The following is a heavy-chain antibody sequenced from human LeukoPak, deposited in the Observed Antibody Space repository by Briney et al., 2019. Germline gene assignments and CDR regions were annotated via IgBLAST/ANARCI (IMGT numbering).Heavy chain of an antibody. D-gene: IGHD4-17*01. V-gene: IGHV4-34*01. CDR2: INHSGST. J-gene: IGHJ4*02. CDR1: GGSFSGYY. CDR3: ARGRRWYGDSYFDY. Sequence: SETLSLTCAVYGGSFSGYYWCWIRQPPGPGLEWIGEINHSGSTNYNPSLKSRISISVDTSKNQFSQMLSSVADADTVVYYCARGRRWYGDSYFDYWGQGTLVTVSS.